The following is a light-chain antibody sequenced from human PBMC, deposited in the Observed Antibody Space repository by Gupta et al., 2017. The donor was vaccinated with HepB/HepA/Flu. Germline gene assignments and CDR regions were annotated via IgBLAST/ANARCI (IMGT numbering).Light chain of an antibody. V-gene: IGKV4-1*01. CDR2: WAS. CDR3: QQYYAVPRS. J-gene: IGKJ2*04. CDR1: QTVLYSCNNENY. Sequence: DIVMTQSPAPLAVSLGDRATIKCKSSQTVLYSCNNENYLAWYQQKPGQPPRLLIYWASTRDSGVPGRFSGSGSGTDFTLTISGLEAEDVATYYCQQYYAVPRSFGQGTKLEL.